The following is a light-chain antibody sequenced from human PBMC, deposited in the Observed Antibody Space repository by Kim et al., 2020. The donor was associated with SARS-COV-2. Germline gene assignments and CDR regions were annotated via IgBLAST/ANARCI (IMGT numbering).Light chain of an antibody. Sequence: PGDRATLSCRASQNIDTYLAWYQQRPGQAPRLLVYDASNRATGVPDRFSGSGSGTDFTLTISSLEPEDFSIYYCQQRNSWPPAVTFGRGTKVDI. J-gene: IGKJ4*01. V-gene: IGKV3-11*01. CDR2: DAS. CDR1: QNIDTY. CDR3: QQRNSWPPAVT.